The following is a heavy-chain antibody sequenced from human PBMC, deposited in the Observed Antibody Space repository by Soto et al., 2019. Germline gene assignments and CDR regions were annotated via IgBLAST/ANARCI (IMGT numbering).Heavy chain of an antibody. CDR2: IYYSGST. CDR3: ARLSSYGDNAH. CDR1: GVSISSGGYY. D-gene: IGHD4-17*01. Sequence: SETLSLTCTVSGVSISSGGYYLSWIRQHPGKGLEWIGSIYYSGSTYYTPSLKSRVTISVDTSRNQFSLQLNSLTAADTAVYYCARLSSYGDNAHWGQGTLVTVSS. V-gene: IGHV4-31*03. J-gene: IGHJ4*02.